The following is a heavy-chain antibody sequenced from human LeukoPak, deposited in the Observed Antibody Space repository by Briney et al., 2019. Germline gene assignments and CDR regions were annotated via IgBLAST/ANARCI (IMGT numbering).Heavy chain of an antibody. CDR1: GGSISSSDHY. CDR3: ARQGFDP. V-gene: IGHV4-39*01. Sequence: SETLSLTCTVSGGSISSSDHYWAWIRQPPGKTLEWIGNIFSDGSIYYNPSLKSRVTISVDTSKNQFSLKLTSVTAADTAVYYCARQGFDPWGQGTLVTVSS. J-gene: IGHJ5*02. CDR2: IFSDGSI.